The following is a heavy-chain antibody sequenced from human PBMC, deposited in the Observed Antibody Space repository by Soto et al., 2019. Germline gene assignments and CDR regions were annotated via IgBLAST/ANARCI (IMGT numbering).Heavy chain of an antibody. Sequence: ASVKVSCKASGYTFTSYGISWVRQAPGQGPEWMGWISAYNGNTNYAQKLQGRVTMTTDTSTSTAYMELRSLRSDDTAVYYCARDRWELDAFDIWGQGTMVTVSS. J-gene: IGHJ3*02. CDR1: GYTFTSYG. CDR3: ARDRWELDAFDI. D-gene: IGHD1-26*01. V-gene: IGHV1-18*01. CDR2: ISAYNGNT.